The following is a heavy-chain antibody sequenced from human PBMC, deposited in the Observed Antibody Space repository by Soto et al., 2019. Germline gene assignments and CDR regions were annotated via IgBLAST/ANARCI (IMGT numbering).Heavy chain of an antibody. J-gene: IGHJ4*02. CDR2: ISYDGSNK. V-gene: IGHV3-30-3*01. CDR1: GFTFSSYA. CDR3: ARDRGKGDFGAVIGIDY. Sequence: GGSLRLSCAASGFTFSSYAMHWVRQAPGKGLEWVAVISYDGSNKYYADSVKGRFTISRDNSKNTLYLQMNSLRAEDTAVYYCARDRGKGDFGAVIGIDYWGQGPLVTLSS. D-gene: IGHD3-3*01.